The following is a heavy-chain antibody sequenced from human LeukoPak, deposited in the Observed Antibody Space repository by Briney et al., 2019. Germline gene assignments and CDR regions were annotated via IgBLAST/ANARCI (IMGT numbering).Heavy chain of an antibody. Sequence: GGSLRLSCAASGFIFRRYDMHWVRKAPGKGLEYVAAISSDGGTTDYAYSVKGRFTISRDNSKNTVYLQMDSLRVEDMAVFYCTREMLRGVIPLRAFDIWGQGTMVTVSS. CDR2: ISSDGGTT. J-gene: IGHJ3*02. CDR3: TREMLRGVIPLRAFDI. D-gene: IGHD3-10*01. CDR1: GFIFRRYD. V-gene: IGHV3-64*01.